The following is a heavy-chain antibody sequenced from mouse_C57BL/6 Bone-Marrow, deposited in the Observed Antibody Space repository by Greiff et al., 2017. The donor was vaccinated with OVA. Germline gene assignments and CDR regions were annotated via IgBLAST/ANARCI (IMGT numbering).Heavy chain of an antibody. CDR1: GYTFTSYW. CDR3: AREEVRLRWDGFAY. J-gene: IGHJ3*01. Sequence: QVQLQQPGAELVKPGASVKMSCKASGYTFTSYWITWVKQRPGQGLEWIGDIYPGSGSTNYNEKFKSKATLTVDTSSSTAYMQLSSLTSEDSAVYYCAREEVRLRWDGFAYWGQGTLVTVSA. D-gene: IGHD4-1*01. V-gene: IGHV1-55*01. CDR2: IYPGSGST.